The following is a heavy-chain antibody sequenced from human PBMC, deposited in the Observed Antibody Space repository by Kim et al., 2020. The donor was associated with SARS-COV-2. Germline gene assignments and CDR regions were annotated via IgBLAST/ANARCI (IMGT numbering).Heavy chain of an antibody. Sequence: GGSLRLSCAVSGITFSSYGMHWVRQAPGKGLEWVAVIWYDGSNKYYADSVKGRFTISRDNSKNTLYLQMNSLRAEDTAVYYCAKVGYSYGYTPNHFDYWGQGTLVTASS. CDR2: IWYDGSNK. CDR1: GITFSSYG. J-gene: IGHJ4*02. CDR3: AKVGYSYGYTPNHFDY. V-gene: IGHV3-33*06. D-gene: IGHD5-18*01.